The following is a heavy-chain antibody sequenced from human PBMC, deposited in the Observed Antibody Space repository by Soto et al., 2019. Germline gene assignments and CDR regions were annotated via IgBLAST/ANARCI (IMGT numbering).Heavy chain of an antibody. CDR1: GGSISSYY. Sequence: QVQLQESGPGLVKPSETLSLTCTVSGGSISSYYWSWIRQPPGKGLEWIGYIYYSGSTNYNPSLKSRVTISVDTSKNQFSLKLSSVTAADTAVYYCARLHDWNDVFVDYWGQGTLVTVSS. CDR3: ARLHDWNDVFVDY. J-gene: IGHJ4*02. D-gene: IGHD1-1*01. CDR2: IYYSGST. V-gene: IGHV4-59*08.